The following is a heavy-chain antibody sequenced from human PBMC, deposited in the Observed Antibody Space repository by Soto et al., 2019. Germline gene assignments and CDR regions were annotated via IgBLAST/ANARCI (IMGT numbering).Heavy chain of an antibody. CDR2: ISGSGGST. CDR1: GFTFSSYA. V-gene: IGHV3-23*01. J-gene: IGHJ4*02. D-gene: IGHD5-12*01. Sequence: EVQLLESGGGLVQPGGSLRLSCAASGFTFSSYAMSWVRQAPGNGLEWVSAISGSGGSTYYADYVKGRFTISRDISKNTLYLQMNSLRAEDTAVYYCAKAQYSGYPSLIDYWGQGTLVTVS. CDR3: AKAQYSGYPSLIDY.